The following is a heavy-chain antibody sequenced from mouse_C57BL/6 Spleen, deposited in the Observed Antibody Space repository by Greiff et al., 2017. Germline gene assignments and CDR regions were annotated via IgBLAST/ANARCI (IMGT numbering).Heavy chain of an antibody. CDR1: GYAFSSSW. CDR2: IYPGDGDT. D-gene: IGHD4-1*01. Sequence: VQLQQSGPELVKPGASVKISCKASGYAFSSSWMNWVKQRPGKGLEWIGRIYPGDGDTNYNGKFKGKATLTADKSSSTAYMQLSSLTSEDSAVYFCARNWTFDYWGHGTTLTVSS. CDR3: ARNWTFDY. J-gene: IGHJ2*01. V-gene: IGHV1-82*01.